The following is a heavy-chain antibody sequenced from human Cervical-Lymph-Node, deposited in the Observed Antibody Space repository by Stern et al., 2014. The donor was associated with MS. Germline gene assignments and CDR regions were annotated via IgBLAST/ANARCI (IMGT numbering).Heavy chain of an antibody. D-gene: IGHD1-26*01. CDR3: AKDARVYSGSYLLT. CDR1: GFTFSSYA. Sequence: EVQLVESGGGLVQPGGSLRLSCAASGFTFSSYAMSWVRQAPGKGLEWVSDISGSVGSTYYADSVKGRFTITRDNLKNTLYPQMHSLRAEDTAVYYCAKDARVYSGSYLLTWGQGTMVTVSS. V-gene: IGHV3-23*04. CDR2: ISGSVGST. J-gene: IGHJ3*01.